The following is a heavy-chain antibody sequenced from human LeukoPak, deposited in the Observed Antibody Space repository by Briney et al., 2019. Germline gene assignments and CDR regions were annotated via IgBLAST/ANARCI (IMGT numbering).Heavy chain of an antibody. CDR3: TRGQSYCGADCYSD. V-gene: IGHV3-66*01. D-gene: IGHD2-21*02. J-gene: IGHJ4*02. Sequence: GGSLRLSCAASGFSVSNYYMSWVRQPPGKGLEWVSVMYTGGGRYYGDSVKGRFTISRDNSKNTVSLQMNSLRVEDTALYYCTRGQSYCGADCYSDWGQGTLVTVSS. CDR1: GFSVSNYY. CDR2: MYTGGGR.